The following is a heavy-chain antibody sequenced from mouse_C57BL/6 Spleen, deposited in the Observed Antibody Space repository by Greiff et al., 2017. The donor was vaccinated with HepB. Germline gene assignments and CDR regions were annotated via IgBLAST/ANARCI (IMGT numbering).Heavy chain of an antibody. Sequence: QVQLQQPGAELVRPGTSVKLSCKASGYTFTSYWMHWVKQRPGQGLEWIGVIDPSDSYTNYNQKFKGKATLTVDTSSSTAYMQLSSLTSEDSAVYYCARYYYGSSGYWGQGTTLTVSS. D-gene: IGHD1-1*01. CDR3: ARYYYGSSGY. CDR2: IDPSDSYT. V-gene: IGHV1-59*01. CDR1: GYTFTSYW. J-gene: IGHJ2*01.